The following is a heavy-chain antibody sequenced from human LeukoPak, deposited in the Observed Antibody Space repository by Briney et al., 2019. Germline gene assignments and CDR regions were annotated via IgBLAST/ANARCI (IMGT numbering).Heavy chain of an antibody. V-gene: IGHV4-39*01. CDR1: GGSISRYY. D-gene: IGHD2-2*01. J-gene: IGHJ4*02. CDR3: ARQEAPDCSSTSCQSSDY. Sequence: SETLSLTCTVSGGSISRYYWGWIRQPPGKGLEWIGSIYYSGSTYYNPSLKSRVTISVDTSKNQFSLKLSSVTAADTAVYYCARQEAPDCSSTSCQSSDYWGQGTLVTVSS. CDR2: IYYSGST.